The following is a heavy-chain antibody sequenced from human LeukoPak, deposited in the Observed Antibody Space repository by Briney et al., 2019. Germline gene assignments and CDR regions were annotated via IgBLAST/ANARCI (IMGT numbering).Heavy chain of an antibody. V-gene: IGHV4-39*01. J-gene: IGHJ4*02. Sequence: PSETLSLTCTVSGGSISSSSYYWGWIRQPPGKGLEWIGTIYYSGSTYYNPSLKSRVTISVDTSKNQFSLKLSSVTAADTAVYYCARVVPMYSSDWYDDYWGQGTLVTISS. CDR1: GGSISSSSYY. CDR3: ARVVPMYSSDWYDDY. CDR2: IYYSGST. D-gene: IGHD6-19*01.